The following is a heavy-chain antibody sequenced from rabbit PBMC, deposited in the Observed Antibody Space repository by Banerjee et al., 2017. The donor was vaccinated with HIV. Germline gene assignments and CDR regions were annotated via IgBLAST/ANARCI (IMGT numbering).Heavy chain of an antibody. J-gene: IGHJ2*01. D-gene: IGHD6-1*01. CDR3: ARRGAGAAGDNYATGDAFDP. CDR1: GFSFSSGYD. CDR2: IYTSSGST. V-gene: IGHV1S45*01. Sequence: QQQLVESGGDLVKPEGSLTLTCTASGFSFSSGYDMCWVRQAPGKGLEWIACIYTSSGSTHYASWAKGRFTISKTSSTTVTLQMTSLTAADTATYFCARRGAGAAGDNYATGDAFDPWGQGTLVTVS.